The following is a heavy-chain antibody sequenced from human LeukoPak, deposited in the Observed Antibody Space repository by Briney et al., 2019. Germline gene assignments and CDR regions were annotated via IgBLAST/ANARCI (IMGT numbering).Heavy chain of an antibody. J-gene: IGHJ4*02. Sequence: SQTLSLTCAISGDSVSSNSAAWNWIRQSPSRGLEWQGRTYYRSKWYNDCAVSVKSRIAINADTSKNQFYLQLNSVTPEDTAVYYCARGTGTTFDYWGQGALVTVSS. D-gene: IGHD1-1*01. CDR3: ARGTGTTFDY. CDR1: GDSVSSNSAA. V-gene: IGHV6-1*01. CDR2: TYYRSKWYN.